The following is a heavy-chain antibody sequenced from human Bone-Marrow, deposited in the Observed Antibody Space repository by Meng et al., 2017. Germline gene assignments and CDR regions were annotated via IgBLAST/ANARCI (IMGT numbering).Heavy chain of an antibody. D-gene: IGHD2-2*01. CDR3: ARVVVVPAAMVQYYYGMDV. Sequence: ASVKVSCKASGYTFTSYYMHWVRQAPGQGLEWMGIINPSGGSTSYAQKFQGRVTMTRDTSTSTVYMELSSLRSEDTAVYYCARVVVVPAAMVQYYYGMDVWGQGTTVTVSS. J-gene: IGHJ6*02. CDR1: GYTFTSYY. V-gene: IGHV1-46*01. CDR2: INPSGGST.